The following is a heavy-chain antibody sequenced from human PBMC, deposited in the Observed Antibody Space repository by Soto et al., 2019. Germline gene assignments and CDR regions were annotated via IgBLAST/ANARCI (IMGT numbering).Heavy chain of an antibody. CDR1: GFTFSSYA. V-gene: IGHV3-64D*08. CDR3: AKSPVYCSGGSCYSDGYFVDY. Sequence: GGSLRLSCSASGFTFSSYAMHWVRQAPGKGLEYVSAISSNGGSTYYADSVKGRFTISRDNSKNTLYLQMSSLRAEDTAVYYCAKSPVYCSGGSCYSDGYFVDYWGQGTLVTVSS. D-gene: IGHD2-15*01. J-gene: IGHJ4*02. CDR2: ISSNGGST.